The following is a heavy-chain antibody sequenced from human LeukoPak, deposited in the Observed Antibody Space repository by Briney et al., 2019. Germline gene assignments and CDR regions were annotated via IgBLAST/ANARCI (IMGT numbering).Heavy chain of an antibody. D-gene: IGHD2-21*02. V-gene: IGHV3-48*03. CDR2: ISSSTSTI. CDR3: AGYCSGDCYRGHY. Sequence: GGSLRLSCAASGFTFSSYEMNWVRQAPGKGLEWVSQISSSTSTIYYADSVKGRFTISRDNAKNSLNLQMNRLRAEDTAIYYCAGYCSGDCYRGHYLGQGTLVTVSS. J-gene: IGHJ4*02. CDR1: GFTFSSYE.